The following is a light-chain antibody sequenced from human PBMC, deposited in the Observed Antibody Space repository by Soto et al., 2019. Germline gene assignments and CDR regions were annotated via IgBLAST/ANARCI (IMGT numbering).Light chain of an antibody. V-gene: IGKV1-5*03. J-gene: IGKJ2*01. CDR3: QQYNSYLVT. Sequence: DIQMTQSPSTLSASVGDRVTITCRASQSISSWLAWYQQKPGKAPKLLIYKASSLESGVPSRFSGSGSGQKFTLTISSLQPDDFATYYCQQYNSYLVTFGQGTKLEIK. CDR1: QSISSW. CDR2: KAS.